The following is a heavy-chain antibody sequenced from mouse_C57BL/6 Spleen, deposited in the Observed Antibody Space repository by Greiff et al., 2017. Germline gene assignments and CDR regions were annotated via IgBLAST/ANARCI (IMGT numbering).Heavy chain of an antibody. Sequence: QVQLQQSGPELVKPGASVKISCKASGYAFSSSWMNWVKQRPGKGLEWIGRIYPGDGDTNYNGKFKGKATLTADKSSSTAYMQLSSLTSEDSAVYFCARDTEYYGSRLWAYWGQGTLVTVSA. CDR3: ARDTEYYGSRLWAY. J-gene: IGHJ3*01. V-gene: IGHV1-82*01. D-gene: IGHD1-1*01. CDR1: GYAFSSSW. CDR2: IYPGDGDT.